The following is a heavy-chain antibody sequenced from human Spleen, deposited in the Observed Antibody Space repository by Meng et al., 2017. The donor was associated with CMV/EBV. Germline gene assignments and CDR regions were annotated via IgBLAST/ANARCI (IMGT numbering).Heavy chain of an antibody. Sequence: SCSASGVTVSSSYMSWVRQAPGKGLEWVSVIYSRGSTYYRDSVKGRFTISRDNYKNTLYLQMNSLRAEDTAKYYCASSSSAYDAFDFWGQGTMVTVSS. CDR1: GVTVSSSY. CDR2: IYSRGST. D-gene: IGHD6-19*01. J-gene: IGHJ3*01. V-gene: IGHV3-53*01. CDR3: ASSSSAYDAFDF.